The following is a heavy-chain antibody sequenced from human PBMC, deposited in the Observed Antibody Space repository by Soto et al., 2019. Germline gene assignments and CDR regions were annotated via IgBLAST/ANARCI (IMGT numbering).Heavy chain of an antibody. CDR3: ARVSPDSSGYYYLTPNDY. D-gene: IGHD3-22*01. J-gene: IGHJ4*02. CDR1: GGTFSSYA. V-gene: IGHV1-69*01. CDR2: IIPIFGTA. Sequence: QVQLVQSGAEVKKPGSSVKVSCKASGGTFSSYAISWVRQAPGQGLEWMGGIIPIFGTANYAQKFQGRVTITADESTSTVYMELSSLRSEDTAVYYCARVSPDSSGYYYLTPNDYWGQGTLVTVSS.